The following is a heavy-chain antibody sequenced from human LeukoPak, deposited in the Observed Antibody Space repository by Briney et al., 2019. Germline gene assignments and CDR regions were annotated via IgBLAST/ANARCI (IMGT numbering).Heavy chain of an antibody. CDR3: AKERVEYQLPMIRGAEYFQH. CDR2: IRYDGSNK. J-gene: IGHJ1*01. D-gene: IGHD2-2*01. Sequence: GGSLRLSCAASGFTFSSYGMHWVRQAPGKGLEWVAFIRYDGSNKYYADSVKGRFTISRDNSKNTLYLQMNSLRAEDTAVYYCAKERVEYQLPMIRGAEYFQHWGQGTLVTVSS. V-gene: IGHV3-30*02. CDR1: GFTFSSYG.